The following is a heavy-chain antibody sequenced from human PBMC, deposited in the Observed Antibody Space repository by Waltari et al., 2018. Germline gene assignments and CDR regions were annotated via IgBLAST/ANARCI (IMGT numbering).Heavy chain of an antibody. Sequence: QVQLQESGPGLVKPSQTLSLTCTVSGGSISSGSYYWRWLRQPAGKGLEWIGRIYTSGSTNYNPSLKSRVTISVDTSKNQFSLKLSSVTAADTAVYYCARGGPYGDYDDYYYGMDVWGQGTTVTVSS. V-gene: IGHV4-61*02. CDR3: ARGGPYGDYDDYYYGMDV. D-gene: IGHD4-17*01. CDR1: GGSISSGSYY. J-gene: IGHJ6*02. CDR2: IYTSGST.